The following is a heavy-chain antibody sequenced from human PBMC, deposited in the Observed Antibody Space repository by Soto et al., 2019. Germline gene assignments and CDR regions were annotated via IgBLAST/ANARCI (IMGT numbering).Heavy chain of an antibody. Sequence: GASVKVSCKASGYTFTSYGISGVRPAPGQGLEWMGWISAYNGNTNYAQKFQGRVTITRDTSTSTVYLDLSSLRADDTAVYYCARDRRVDNGYYDYYNGMDVWGQGTTVTVSS. D-gene: IGHD1-20*01. CDR3: ARDRRVDNGYYDYYNGMDV. CDR1: GYTFTSYG. CDR2: ISAYNGNT. J-gene: IGHJ6*02. V-gene: IGHV1-18*04.